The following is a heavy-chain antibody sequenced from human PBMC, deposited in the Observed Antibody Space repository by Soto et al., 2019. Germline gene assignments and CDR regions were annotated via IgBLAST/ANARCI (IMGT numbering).Heavy chain of an antibody. D-gene: IGHD3-3*01. J-gene: IGHJ6*02. V-gene: IGHV4-59*01. CDR1: GGSISSYY. CDR3: ARGVAYYDFLSGSPQGDYYYYYGMDV. Sequence: ASETLCLTCTVSGGSISSYYWSWIRQPPGKGLEWIGYIYYSRSTNYNPSLKSRVTISVDTSKNQFSLKLSSVTAADTAVYYCARGVAYYDFLSGSPQGDYYYYYGMDVWGQGTTVTVS. CDR2: IYYSRST.